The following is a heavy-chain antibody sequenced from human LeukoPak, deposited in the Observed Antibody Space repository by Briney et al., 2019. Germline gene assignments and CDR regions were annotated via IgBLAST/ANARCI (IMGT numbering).Heavy chain of an antibody. D-gene: IGHD1-26*01. CDR2: VSTSSYYI. J-gene: IGHJ4*02. V-gene: IGHV3-21*01. CDR3: ARDSSGSSTGLIDS. CDR1: GHTLRSYS. Sequence: PGGSLRLSCVASGHTLRSYSMNWVRQAPGKGLEWVSYVSTSSYYIYYADSVKGRFTISRDDAKNSLYLQMNSLRAEDTAIYYCARDSSGSSTGLIDSWGQGTLVTVSS.